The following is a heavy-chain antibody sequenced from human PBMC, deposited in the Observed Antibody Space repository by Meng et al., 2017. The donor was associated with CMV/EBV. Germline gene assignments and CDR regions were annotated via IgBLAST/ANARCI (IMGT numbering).Heavy chain of an antibody. V-gene: IGHV3-11*01. CDR2: ISSSGSTI. J-gene: IGHJ6*02. Sequence: GESLKISCAASGFTFSDYYMSWIRQAPGKGLEWVSYISSSGSTIYYADSGKGRFTISRDNAKNSLYLQMNSLRAEDTAVYYCARHTLYYYGSGSYSFAAVVSGEYYYYYGMDVWGQGTTVTVSS. CDR3: ARHTLYYYGSGSYSFAAVVSGEYYYYYGMDV. D-gene: IGHD3-10*01. CDR1: GFTFSDYY.